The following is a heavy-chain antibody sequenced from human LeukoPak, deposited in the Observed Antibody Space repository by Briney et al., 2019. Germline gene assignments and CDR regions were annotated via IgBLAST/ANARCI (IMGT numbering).Heavy chain of an antibody. V-gene: IGHV1-69*06. Sequence: SVKVSCKASGYTFTSYGISWVRQAPGQGLEWMGGIIPIFGTANYAQKFQGRVTITADKSTSTAYMELSSLRSEDTAVYYCAGGMIATYYYYMDVWGKGTTVTVSS. CDR1: GYTFTSYG. CDR2: IIPIFGTA. J-gene: IGHJ6*03. CDR3: AGGMIATYYYYMDV. D-gene: IGHD3-22*01.